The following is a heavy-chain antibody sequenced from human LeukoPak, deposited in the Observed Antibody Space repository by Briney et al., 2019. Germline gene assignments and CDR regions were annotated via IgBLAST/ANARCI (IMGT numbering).Heavy chain of an antibody. CDR2: IYSGGST. D-gene: IGHD1-26*01. Sequence: PGGSLRLSCAASGFTVSSNYMSWVRQAPGKGLEWVSVIYSGGSTYYADSVKGRFTISRDNSKNTLYLQMNSLRAEDTAVYYCARDPGRVGATSLVRLGYWGQGTLVSVSS. CDR3: ARDPGRVGATSLVRLGY. J-gene: IGHJ4*02. V-gene: IGHV3-53*01. CDR1: GFTVSSNY.